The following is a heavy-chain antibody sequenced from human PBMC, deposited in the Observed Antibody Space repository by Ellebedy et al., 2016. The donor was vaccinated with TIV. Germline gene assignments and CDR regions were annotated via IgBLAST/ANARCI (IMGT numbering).Heavy chain of an antibody. J-gene: IGHJ4*02. D-gene: IGHD3-22*01. CDR3: ARGDNYYDDSSGYYYNY. Sequence: ASVKVSCKASGYTFTSYFLYWVRQAPGQGLEWMGMINPASGNSNYAQKFQGRVAMTRDTSTNTVYMELSSLRSEDTAVYYCARGDNYYDDSSGYYYNYWGQGTLVTVSS. CDR1: GYTFTSYF. CDR2: INPASGNS. V-gene: IGHV1-46*01.